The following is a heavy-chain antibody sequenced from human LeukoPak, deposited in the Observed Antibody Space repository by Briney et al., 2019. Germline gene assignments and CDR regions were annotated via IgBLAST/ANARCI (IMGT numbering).Heavy chain of an antibody. Sequence: GGSLRRSCAASGFTFSIYEMNWVRQAPGKGLEWVSYISSSGSTIYYADSVKGRFTISRDNAKNSLYLQMNSLRAEDTAVYYCARDRFPPGVASDYWGQGTLVTVSS. CDR2: ISSSGSTI. D-gene: IGHD5-12*01. V-gene: IGHV3-48*03. CDR1: GFTFSIYE. CDR3: ARDRFPPGVASDY. J-gene: IGHJ4*02.